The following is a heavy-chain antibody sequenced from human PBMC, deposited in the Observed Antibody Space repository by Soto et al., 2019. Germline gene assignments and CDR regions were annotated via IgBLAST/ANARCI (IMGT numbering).Heavy chain of an antibody. J-gene: IGHJ4*02. Sequence: EVQLLESGGGLVQPGGSLRLSCAASGFTFSLYTMGWVRQAPGKGLEWVSVTSGNGETTYYADSVKGRFSISRDNSKNTLSLQMSSLRVEDTALYHCAKALSGWSELHYWGQGALVTVSS. V-gene: IGHV3-23*01. D-gene: IGHD6-19*01. CDR1: GFTFSLYT. CDR3: AKALSGWSELHY. CDR2: TSGNGETT.